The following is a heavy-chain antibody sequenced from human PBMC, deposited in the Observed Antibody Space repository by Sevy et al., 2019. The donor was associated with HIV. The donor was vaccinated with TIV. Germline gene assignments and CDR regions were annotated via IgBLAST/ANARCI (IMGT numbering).Heavy chain of an antibody. D-gene: IGHD3-22*01. CDR2: ISAYNGNT. Sequence: ASVKVSCKASGYTFTSYGISWVRQAPGQGLEWMGWISAYNGNTNYAQKLQGRVTMTTDTSTSTAYIELRSLRSDDTAVYYCARGLLFYYDSSGYYYDYWGQGTLVTVSS. CDR1: GYTFTSYG. J-gene: IGHJ4*02. CDR3: ARGLLFYYDSSGYYYDY. V-gene: IGHV1-18*01.